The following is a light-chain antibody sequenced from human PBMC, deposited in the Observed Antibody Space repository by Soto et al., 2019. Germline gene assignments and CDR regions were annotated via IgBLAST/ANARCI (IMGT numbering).Light chain of an antibody. Sequence: QSVLTQPASVSGSPGQSITVSCTGTSSDVGVYTHVAWYPQHPGKAPKLMIYEVSNRPSGVSNRFSGSKSGNTASLTISGLQAEDEADYYCISYTGSSTSYVFGTGTKLTVL. V-gene: IGLV2-14*01. CDR3: ISYTGSSTSYV. CDR1: SSDVGVYTH. J-gene: IGLJ1*01. CDR2: EVS.